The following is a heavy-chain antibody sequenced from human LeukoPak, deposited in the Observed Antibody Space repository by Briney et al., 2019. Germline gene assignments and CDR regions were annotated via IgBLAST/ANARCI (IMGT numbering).Heavy chain of an antibody. J-gene: IGHJ3*02. D-gene: IGHD3-22*01. CDR3: ATGSGYYYGAAFDI. CDR2: FDPEDGET. CDR1: GYTLTELS. V-gene: IGHV1-24*01. Sequence: ASVKVSCKVSGYTLTELSMHWVRQAPGKGLEWMGGFDPEDGETIYAQKFQGRVTMTEDTSTDTAYMELSSLRSEDTAVYYCATGSGYYYGAAFDIWGQGTMVTVSS.